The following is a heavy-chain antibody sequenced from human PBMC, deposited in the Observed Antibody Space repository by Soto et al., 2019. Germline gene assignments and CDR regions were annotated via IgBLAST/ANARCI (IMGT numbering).Heavy chain of an antibody. CDR1: GFTFSSYW. CDR3: VRTSLVVAAATRADY. V-gene: IGHV3-74*01. CDR2: INSDGSST. D-gene: IGHD2-15*01. Sequence: GGSLRLSCAASGFTFSSYWMHWVRQAPGKGLVWVSRINSDGSSTSYAGSVKCRFTISRDNAKNTLYLQMNSLRAEDTAVYYCVRTSLVVAAATRADYWGQGTLVTVSS. J-gene: IGHJ4*02.